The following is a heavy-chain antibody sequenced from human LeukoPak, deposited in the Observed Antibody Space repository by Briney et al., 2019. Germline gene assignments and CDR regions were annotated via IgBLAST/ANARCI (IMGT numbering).Heavy chain of an antibody. V-gene: IGHV3-9*01. CDR2: ISWNSGSI. J-gene: IGHJ3*02. Sequence: GGPLRLSCAASGFTFDDYAMHWVRQAPGKGLEWVSGISWNSGSIVYADSVKGRFTISRDNAKNSLYLQMNSLRAEDTALYYCAKDIGSGYYYVSAFDIWGQGTMVTVSS. D-gene: IGHD3-22*01. CDR3: AKDIGSGYYYVSAFDI. CDR1: GFTFDDYA.